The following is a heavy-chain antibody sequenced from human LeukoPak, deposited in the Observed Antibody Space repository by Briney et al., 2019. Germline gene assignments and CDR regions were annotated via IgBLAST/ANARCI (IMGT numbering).Heavy chain of an antibody. J-gene: IGHJ3*02. CDR3: ANEYSKGDI. CDR1: GFTFSNYV. CDR2: ISGSGGNT. Sequence: GGSLRLSCAASGFTFSNYVMSWVRQAPGKGLEWVSAISGSGGNTYYADSVKGRFTISRDNSKNTLYLQMNSLRAEDAAVYYCANEYSKGDIWGQGTMVTVSS. V-gene: IGHV3-23*01. D-gene: IGHD4-11*01.